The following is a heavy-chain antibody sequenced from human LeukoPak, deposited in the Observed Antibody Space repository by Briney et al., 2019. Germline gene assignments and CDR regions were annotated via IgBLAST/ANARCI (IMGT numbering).Heavy chain of an antibody. J-gene: IGHJ4*02. D-gene: IGHD6-13*01. CDR2: IKSKADGGTT. CDR1: GFTFSNAW. V-gene: IGHV3-15*01. Sequence: GESLRLSCAASGFTFSNAWMSWVRQPPGKGLEWVGRIKSKADGGTTDYAAPVKGRFTISRDDSKNTLYLQMNSLKTEDTAVYYCTTGQKRGPKYSSSWYYFDYWGQGTLVTVSS. CDR3: TTGQKRGPKYSSSWYYFDY.